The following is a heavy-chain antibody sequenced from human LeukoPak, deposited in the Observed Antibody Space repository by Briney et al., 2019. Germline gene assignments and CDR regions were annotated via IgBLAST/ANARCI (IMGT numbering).Heavy chain of an antibody. CDR1: GYTFTGYY. Sequence: ASVKVSCKASGYTFTGYYMHWVRQAPGQGLEWMGLINPNSGGTNYAQKFQGRVTMTRDASISTAYMELSRLRSDDTAVYYCARVYSGYDYYYYGMDVWGQGTTVTVSS. V-gene: IGHV1-2*02. CDR2: INPNSGGT. J-gene: IGHJ6*02. D-gene: IGHD5-12*01. CDR3: ARVYSGYDYYYYGMDV.